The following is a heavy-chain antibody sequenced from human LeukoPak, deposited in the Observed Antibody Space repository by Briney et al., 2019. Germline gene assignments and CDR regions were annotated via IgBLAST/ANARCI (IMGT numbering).Heavy chain of an antibody. V-gene: IGHV3-43*02. J-gene: IGHJ1*01. CDR3: AKDSNPYYYDSSGMH. D-gene: IGHD3-22*01. CDR1: GFTFGDYA. CDR2: ISGDGGST. Sequence: GGSLRLYCAASGFTFGDYAMHWVRQAPGKGLEWVSLISGDGGSTYYADSVKGRFTISRDNSKNSLYLQMNSLRTEDTALYYCAKDSNPYYYDSSGMHWGQGTLVTVSS.